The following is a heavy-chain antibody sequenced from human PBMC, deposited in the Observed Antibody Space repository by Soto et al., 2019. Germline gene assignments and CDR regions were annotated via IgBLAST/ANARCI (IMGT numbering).Heavy chain of an antibody. D-gene: IGHD2-15*01. V-gene: IGHV1-18*01. CDR1: GYTFTSYG. J-gene: IGHJ6*02. CDR2: ISAYNGNT. Sequence: ASVNVSCKASGYTFTSYGISWVRQAPGQGLEWMGWISAYNGNTNYAQKLQGRVTMTTDTSTSTAYMELRSLRSDDTAVYYGARERGYCSGGSCGPTGGMDVWGQGTTVTVSS. CDR3: ARERGYCSGGSCGPTGGMDV.